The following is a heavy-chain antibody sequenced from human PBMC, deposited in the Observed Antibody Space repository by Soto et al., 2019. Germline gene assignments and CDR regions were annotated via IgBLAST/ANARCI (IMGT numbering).Heavy chain of an antibody. Sequence: QVQLQESGPGLVKPSGTLSLTCAVSGGSISSSNWWSWVRQPPGKGLEWIGEIYHSGSTNYNPSLKSRVTISVDKSKNQFSLKLSSVTAADTAVYYCARVSSSSSWFYYYYGMDVWGQGTTVTVSS. CDR3: ARVSSSSSWFYYYYGMDV. CDR2: IYHSGST. D-gene: IGHD6-6*01. J-gene: IGHJ6*02. V-gene: IGHV4-4*02. CDR1: GGSISSSNW.